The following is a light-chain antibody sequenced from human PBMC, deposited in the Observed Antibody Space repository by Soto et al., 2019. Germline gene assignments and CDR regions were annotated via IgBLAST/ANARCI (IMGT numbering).Light chain of an antibody. J-gene: IGLJ2*01. CDR2: DVS. CDR1: SSDVGAYDY. V-gene: IGLV2-11*01. Sequence: QSALTQPRSVSGSPGQSVTISCTGTSSDVGAYDYVSWYQQHPGKAPKLIIYDVSKWPSGVPDRFSGAKSGNTASLTISGLQADDEDDYYCSSFAGSYVVFGGGTKLTVL. CDR3: SSFAGSYVV.